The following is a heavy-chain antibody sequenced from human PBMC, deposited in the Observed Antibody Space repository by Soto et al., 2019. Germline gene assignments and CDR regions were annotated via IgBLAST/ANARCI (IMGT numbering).Heavy chain of an antibody. V-gene: IGHV4-39*01. Sequence: PSETLSLTCTVSGGSISSSSYYWGWIRQPPGKGLEWIGSIYYSGSTYYNPSLKSRVTISVDTSKNQFSLKLSSVTAADTAVYYCARRKRLNDYGDDGYWFDPRGQGTLVTAPQ. CDR2: IYYSGST. D-gene: IGHD4-17*01. J-gene: IGHJ5*02. CDR3: ARRKRLNDYGDDGYWFDP. CDR1: GGSISSSSYY.